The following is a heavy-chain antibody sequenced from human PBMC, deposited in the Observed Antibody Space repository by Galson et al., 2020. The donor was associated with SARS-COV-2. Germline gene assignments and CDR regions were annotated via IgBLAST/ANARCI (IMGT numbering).Heavy chain of an antibody. CDR2: ISAYNANT. V-gene: IGHV1-18*01. CDR3: ARTDTIEYYYCSWTEPLVDY. Sequence: ASVKVSCKASGYTFTSYGISWVRQATGQRLAWMGWISAYNANTKYAQNLQGRVTMTTDTSTATAYMELRSLRSDDTAVFYCARTDTIEYYYCSWTEPLVDYWGQGTLGTVSA. CDR1: GYTFTSYG. J-gene: IGHJ4*02. D-gene: IGHD3-10*01.